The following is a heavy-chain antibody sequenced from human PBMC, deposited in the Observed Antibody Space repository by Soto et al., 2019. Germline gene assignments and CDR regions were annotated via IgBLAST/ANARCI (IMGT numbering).Heavy chain of an antibody. CDR3: ARGGVSTRTFDY. CDR1: GYNFAGYW. CDR2: IYPSDSDT. J-gene: IGHJ4*03. D-gene: IGHD3-3*01. V-gene: IGHV5-51*01. Sequence: GESLKISCKGSGYNFAGYWIAWVRQMPGKGLELMGIIYPSDSDTRYRPSFQGQVTISADKSISSAYLQWSSLRASDTAMYYCARGGVSTRTFDYWGQATMVTVSS.